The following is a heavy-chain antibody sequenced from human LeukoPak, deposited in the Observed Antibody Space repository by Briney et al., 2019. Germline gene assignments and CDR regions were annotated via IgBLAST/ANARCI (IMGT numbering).Heavy chain of an antibody. CDR2: IYYSGST. J-gene: IGHJ6*03. CDR1: GGSISSSSYY. Sequence: TSETLSLTCTVSGGSISSSSYYWGWIRQPPGKGLEWIGSIYYSGSTYYNPSLKSRVTISVGTSKNQFSLKLSSVTAADTAVYYCARRKGAYSYYYYYMDVWGKGTPVTVSS. V-gene: IGHV4-39*01. CDR3: ARRKGAYSYYYYYMDV. D-gene: IGHD4/OR15-4a*01.